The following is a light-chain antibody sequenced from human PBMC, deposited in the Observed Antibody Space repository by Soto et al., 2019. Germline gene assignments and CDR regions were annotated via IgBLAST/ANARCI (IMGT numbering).Light chain of an antibody. J-gene: IGKJ2*01. CDR3: QQYNNWPPLYT. Sequence: EIVMTQSPATLSVSPGERATLSCRASQSISSNLAWYQQKPGQAPRLLIYGASTRATGIPARFSGSVSGTEFPLPISSLQSEDFAVYYCQQYNNWPPLYTFGQGTKLQIK. V-gene: IGKV3-15*01. CDR1: QSISSN. CDR2: GAS.